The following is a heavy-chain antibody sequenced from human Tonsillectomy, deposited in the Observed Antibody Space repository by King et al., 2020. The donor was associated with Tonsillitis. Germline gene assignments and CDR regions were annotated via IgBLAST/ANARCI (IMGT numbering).Heavy chain of an antibody. Sequence: VQLVESGGGLVQPGRSRRLSCSASGFTFDDFAMHWVRQAPGKCLEWVSGSIWNRGSIGFSESVKGRFTISRDNAKNSLYLQMNSLRPEDAAFYYCAKDKYYDSRGYFDFWGQGTLVTVSS. V-gene: IGHV3-9*01. J-gene: IGHJ4*02. D-gene: IGHD3-22*01. CDR2: SIWNRGSI. CDR1: GFTFDDFA. CDR3: AKDKYYDSRGYFDF.